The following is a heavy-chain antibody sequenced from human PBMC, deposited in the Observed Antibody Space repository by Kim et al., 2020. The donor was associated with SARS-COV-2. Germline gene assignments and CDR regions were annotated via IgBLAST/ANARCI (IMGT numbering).Heavy chain of an antibody. CDR2: ITSDGSST. CDR1: GFTFSSYW. V-gene: IGHV3-74*01. J-gene: IGHJ4*02. Sequence: GGSLRLSCAASGFTFSSYWMHWVRQGPGKGLVWVSHITSDGSSTSYADSVKGRFTVSRDNANNMLYLQLNSLRAEDTAMYYCARLGGYSAYEFDSWGQGTLVTVSS. D-gene: IGHD5-12*01. CDR3: ARLGGYSAYEFDS.